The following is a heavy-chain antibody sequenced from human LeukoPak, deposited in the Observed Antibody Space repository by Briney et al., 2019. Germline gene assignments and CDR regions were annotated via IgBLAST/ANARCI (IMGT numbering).Heavy chain of an antibody. Sequence: SETLSLTCTVSGASISSYYWSWIRQPPGKGLEWIGYVYYSGSTNYNPSLKSRVTMSVDTSKNQFSLNLRSVTAADTAVYYCARGSGWNSFDPWGQGTLVTVSS. CDR1: GASISSYY. V-gene: IGHV4-59*01. CDR3: ARGSGWNSFDP. CDR2: VYYSGST. D-gene: IGHD6-19*01. J-gene: IGHJ5*02.